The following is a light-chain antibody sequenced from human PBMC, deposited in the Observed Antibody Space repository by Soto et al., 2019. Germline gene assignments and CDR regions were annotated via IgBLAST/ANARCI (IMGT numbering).Light chain of an antibody. CDR2: AAS. J-gene: IGKJ4*01. Sequence: DIQMTQSPSSLSASVGDRVTITCRASQSISSYLNWYQKKPGKAPKLLIYAASSLQSGFQSRFSGSGSGTDFTLTISTLQPEDFATYHCQQSYSTPLTFGGGNKVEIK. V-gene: IGKV1-39*01. CDR3: QQSYSTPLT. CDR1: QSISSY.